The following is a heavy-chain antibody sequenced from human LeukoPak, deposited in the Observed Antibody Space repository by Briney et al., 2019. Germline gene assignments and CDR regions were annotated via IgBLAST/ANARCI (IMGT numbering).Heavy chain of an antibody. J-gene: IGHJ5*02. CDR1: GYTFTSYD. CDR3: ARGLSSSPRNWFDP. V-gene: IGHV1-8*01. CDR2: MNPNSGNT. D-gene: IGHD6-6*01. Sequence: ASVTVSCKASGYTFTSYDINWVRQATGQGLEWMGWMNPNSGNTGYAQKFQGRVTMTRNTSITTAYMELSSLRSEDTAVYYCARGLSSSPRNWFDPWGQGTLVTVSS.